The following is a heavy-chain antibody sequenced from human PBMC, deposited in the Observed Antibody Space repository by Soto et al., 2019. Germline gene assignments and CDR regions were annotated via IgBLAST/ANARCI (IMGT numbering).Heavy chain of an antibody. CDR1: GFTFRNYD. V-gene: IGHV3-23*01. CDR3: AKDGRLVWGPSHLDY. J-gene: IGHJ4*02. Sequence: GGSLRLSCAASGFTFRNYDMSWVRQAPGKGLEWVSVISGSGGSTYYADSVKGRFTISRDNSKNTLYLQMNSLRAEDTAVYYCAKDGRLVWGPSHLDYWGQGTLVTVSS. D-gene: IGHD6-6*01. CDR2: ISGSGGST.